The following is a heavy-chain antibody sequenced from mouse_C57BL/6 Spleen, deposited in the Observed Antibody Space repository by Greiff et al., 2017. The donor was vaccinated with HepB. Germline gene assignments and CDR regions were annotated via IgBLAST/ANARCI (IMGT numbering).Heavy chain of an antibody. CDR1: GISITTGNYR. Sequence: EVQLVESGPGLVKPSQTVFLTCTVTGISITTGNYRWSWIRQFPGNKLEWIGYIYYSGTITYNPSLTSRTTITRDTPKNQFFLEMTSVTAEDTATDYCAREASQLASAYWGQGTLVTVSA. J-gene: IGHJ3*01. CDR3: AREASQLASAY. D-gene: IGHD1-1*01. V-gene: IGHV3-5*01. CDR2: IYYSGTI.